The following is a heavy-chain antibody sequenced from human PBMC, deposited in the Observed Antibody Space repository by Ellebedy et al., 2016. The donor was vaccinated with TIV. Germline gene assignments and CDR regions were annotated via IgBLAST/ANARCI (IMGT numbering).Heavy chain of an antibody. CDR1: NGSIVSGGYS. Sequence: LRLXXGVSNGSIVSGGYSWSWIRQLPGMGLEWIGNSYPSGNTFYNSSLKTRVTMSVDRSKNQFSLKLSSVTAADTAVYYCASYDYGGNSPFDPWGQGTLVTVSS. CDR3: ASYDYGGNSPFDP. CDR2: SYPSGNT. J-gene: IGHJ5*02. D-gene: IGHD4-23*01. V-gene: IGHV4-30-2*02.